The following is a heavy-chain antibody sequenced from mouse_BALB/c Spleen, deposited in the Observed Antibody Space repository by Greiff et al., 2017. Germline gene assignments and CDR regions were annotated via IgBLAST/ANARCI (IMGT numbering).Heavy chain of an antibody. V-gene: IGHV5-4*02. Sequence: EVKLVESGGGLVKPGGSLKLSCAASGFTFSDYYMYWVRQTPEKRLEWVATISDGGSYTYYPDSVKGRFTISRDNAKNNLYLQMSSLKSEDTAMYYCARERTGYYAMDYWGQGTSVTVSS. J-gene: IGHJ4*01. CDR1: GFTFSDYY. CDR3: ARERTGYYAMDY. CDR2: ISDGGSYT.